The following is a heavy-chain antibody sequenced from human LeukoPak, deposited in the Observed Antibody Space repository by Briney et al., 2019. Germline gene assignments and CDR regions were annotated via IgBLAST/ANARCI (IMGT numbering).Heavy chain of an antibody. Sequence: SETLSLTCTVSGGSISNYYWSWIRQPPGKGLEWIGYIYYSGTTNYNPSLKSRVTISVDTSKNQFSLKLSSVTAADTAVYYCARHRYYYGSGSYYKHWGQGTLVTVSS. CDR1: GGSISNYY. D-gene: IGHD3-10*01. CDR2: IYYSGTT. J-gene: IGHJ1*01. V-gene: IGHV4-59*08. CDR3: ARHRYYYGSGSYYKH.